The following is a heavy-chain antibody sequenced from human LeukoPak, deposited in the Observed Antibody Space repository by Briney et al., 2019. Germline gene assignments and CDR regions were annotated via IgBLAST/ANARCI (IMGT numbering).Heavy chain of an antibody. D-gene: IGHD2-15*01. CDR1: GYTFTSYG. J-gene: IGHJ5*02. Sequence: ASVKVSCKASGYTFTSYGISWVRQAPGQGLEWMGWISAYNGNTNYAQKLQGRVTMTTDTSTSTAYMELRSLRSDDTAVYYCAREDCSGGICYFFDPWGQGTLVTVST. V-gene: IGHV1-18*04. CDR2: ISAYNGNT. CDR3: AREDCSGGICYFFDP.